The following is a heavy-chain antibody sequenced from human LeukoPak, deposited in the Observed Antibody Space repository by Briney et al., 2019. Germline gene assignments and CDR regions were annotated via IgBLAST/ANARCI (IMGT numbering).Heavy chain of an antibody. CDR2: IIPIFGTA. V-gene: IGHV1-69*05. Sequence: SVKVSCKASGGTFSSYAISWVRQAPGQGLEWMGRIIPIFGTANYAQKFQGRATITTDESTSTAYMELSSLRSEDTAVYYCARGHSLKDRENTFDCWGQGTLVTVSS. CDR1: GGTFSSYA. CDR3: ARGHSLKDRENTFDC. J-gene: IGHJ4*02.